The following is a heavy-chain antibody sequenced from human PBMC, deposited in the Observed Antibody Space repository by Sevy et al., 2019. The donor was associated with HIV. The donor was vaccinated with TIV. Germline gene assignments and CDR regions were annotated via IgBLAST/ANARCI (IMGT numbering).Heavy chain of an antibody. D-gene: IGHD2-15*01. CDR3: ARAYCSCGRCYSLAY. J-gene: IGHJ4*02. Sequence: ASVKVSCKISGYTFSTYRITWVRQAPGQGLEWMGWISPNNGDTNYAQKLQDRITMITDTSTNTAFMELTSLRSDDTAVYYCARAYCSCGRCYSLAYWGQGTLVTVSS. CDR2: ISPNNGDT. CDR1: GYTFSTYR. V-gene: IGHV1-18*01.